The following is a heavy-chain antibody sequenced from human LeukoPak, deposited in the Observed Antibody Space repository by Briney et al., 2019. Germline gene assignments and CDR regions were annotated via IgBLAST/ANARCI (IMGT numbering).Heavy chain of an antibody. V-gene: IGHV1-69*05. D-gene: IGHD2-15*01. CDR2: IIPIFGTA. CDR1: GGTFSSYA. Sequence: VKVSCKASGGTFSSYAISWVRQAPGQGLEWMGRIIPIFGTANYAQKFQGRVTITTDETTSTPYTELSSLRSEDTAVYYCTSDGRYCSGGSCYSYWGQGTLVTVFS. J-gene: IGHJ4*02. CDR3: TSDGRYCSGGSCYSY.